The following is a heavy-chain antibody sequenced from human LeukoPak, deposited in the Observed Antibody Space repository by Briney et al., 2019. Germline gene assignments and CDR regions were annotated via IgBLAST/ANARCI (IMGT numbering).Heavy chain of an antibody. CDR1: GFTFSSYS. V-gene: IGHV3-21*04. J-gene: IGHJ4*02. D-gene: IGHD3-22*01. CDR3: AKDRQYYYDSSGYYDY. CDR2: ISSSSSYI. Sequence: PGGSLRLSCAASGFTFSSYSMNWVRQAPGKGLEWVSSISSSSSYIYYADSVKGRFTISRDNAKNSLYLQMNSLRAEDTALYYCAKDRQYYYDSSGYYDYWGQGTLVTVSS.